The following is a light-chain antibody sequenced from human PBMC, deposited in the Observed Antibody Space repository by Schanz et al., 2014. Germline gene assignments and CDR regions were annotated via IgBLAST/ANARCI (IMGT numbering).Light chain of an antibody. Sequence: SALTQPPSASGSPGQSVAISCTGTSSDVGGYNLVSWYQQHPGEAPKLIIYEVDKRPSGVPDRFSGSKSGNTAALTISGLQAEDEAQYYCHSYAGHYAWVFGGGTKLTVL. CDR2: EVD. V-gene: IGLV2-8*01. CDR1: SSDVGGYNL. J-gene: IGLJ3*02. CDR3: HSYAGHYAWV.